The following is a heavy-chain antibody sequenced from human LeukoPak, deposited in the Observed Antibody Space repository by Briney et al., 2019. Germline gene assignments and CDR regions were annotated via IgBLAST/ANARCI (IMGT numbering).Heavy chain of an antibody. J-gene: IGHJ3*02. CDR2: IHHSGSFFDSGSA. CDR1: GYSISSGYY. CDR3: AIRYSSSWTSDGFDI. D-gene: IGHD6-13*01. Sequence: SEILSLTCAVSGYSISSGYYWGWIRQPPGKGLEWIGSIHHSGSFFDSGSAYYSPSLKSRVTISVDMSKNQFSLKLTSVTAADTAIYYCAIRYSSSWTSDGFDIWAKGQWSPSLQ. V-gene: IGHV4-38-2*01.